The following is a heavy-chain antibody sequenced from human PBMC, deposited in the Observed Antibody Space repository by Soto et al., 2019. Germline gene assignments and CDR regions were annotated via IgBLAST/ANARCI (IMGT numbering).Heavy chain of an antibody. CDR3: ARDIATPGTEAPLFDY. J-gene: IGHJ4*02. CDR1: GFTFSSYG. Sequence: PGGSLRLSCAASGFTFSSYGMHWVRQAPGKGLEWVAVIWYDGSNKYYADSVKGRFTISRDNSKNTLYLQMNSLRAEDTAVYYCARDIATPGTEAPLFDYWGQGTLVTVSS. V-gene: IGHV3-33*01. CDR2: IWYDGSNK. D-gene: IGHD6-13*01.